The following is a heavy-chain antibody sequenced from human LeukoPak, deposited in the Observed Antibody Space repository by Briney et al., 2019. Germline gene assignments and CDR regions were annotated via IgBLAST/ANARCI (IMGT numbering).Heavy chain of an antibody. Sequence: TPSETLSLTCTVSGGSISSNSYYWGWIRQPPGKGLEWIGSIYYRGTTYYNPSLKSRVTISIDTSKNQFSLKLNSVTAPDTAVYYCSRQGARAAADTIYFLHWGQGTLVTVSS. V-gene: IGHV4-39*01. J-gene: IGHJ1*01. CDR1: GGSISSNSYY. D-gene: IGHD6-13*01. CDR2: IYYRGTT. CDR3: SRQGARAAADTIYFLH.